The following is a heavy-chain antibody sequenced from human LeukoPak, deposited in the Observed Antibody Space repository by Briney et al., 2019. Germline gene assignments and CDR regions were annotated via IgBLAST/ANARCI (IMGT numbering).Heavy chain of an antibody. CDR3: AREYSTGSRYYYYGMDV. Sequence: PGGSLRLSCAASGFTFSSYWMSWVRQAPGKGLEWVANIKQDGSEKYYADSVKGRFTISRDNSKNTLYLQMNSLRAEDTAVYYCAREYSTGSRYYYYGMDVWGQGTTVTVSS. CDR2: IKQDGSEK. CDR1: GFTFSSYW. V-gene: IGHV3-7*01. D-gene: IGHD6-25*01. J-gene: IGHJ6*02.